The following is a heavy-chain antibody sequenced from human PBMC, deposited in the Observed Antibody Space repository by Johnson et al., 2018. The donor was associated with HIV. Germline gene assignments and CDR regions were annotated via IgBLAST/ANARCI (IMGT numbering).Heavy chain of an antibody. Sequence: HVQLVESGGGVVQPGRSLRLSCAASGFPFSNYGIHWVRQAPGKGLEWVAIISYDGDNKFYADSVKGRFTISRDNAKNSLYLQMNSLRAEDTALYYCARGWVGATLRAFDIWGQGTMVTVSS. J-gene: IGHJ3*02. CDR1: GFPFSNYG. V-gene: IGHV3-30*03. CDR3: ARGWVGATLRAFDI. D-gene: IGHD1-26*01. CDR2: ISYDGDNK.